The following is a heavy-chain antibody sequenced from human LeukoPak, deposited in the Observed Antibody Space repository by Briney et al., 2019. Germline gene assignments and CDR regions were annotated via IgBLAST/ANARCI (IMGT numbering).Heavy chain of an antibody. CDR3: ARAMMTSAGGVFDS. J-gene: IGHJ4*02. CDR2: INSNGVTI. Sequence: GGSLRLSCAASGITFINAWMTWVRQAPGKGLEWVSYINSNGVTIYYADSVKGRFTISRDNAKNSLYLQMNSLRAEDTAVYYCARAMMTSAGGVFDSWGQGTLVTVSS. D-gene: IGHD6-13*01. CDR1: GITFINAW. V-gene: IGHV3-48*04.